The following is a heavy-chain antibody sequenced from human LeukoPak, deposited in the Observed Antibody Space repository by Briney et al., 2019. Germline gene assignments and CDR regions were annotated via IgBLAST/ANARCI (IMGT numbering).Heavy chain of an antibody. CDR3: ARGGGYYGMDV. Sequence: PSETLSLTCAVYGGSFSGYYWSWIRQPPGKGLEWIGEINHSGSTNYHPSLKSRVTISVDTSKNQFSLKLSSVTAADTAVYYCARGGGYYGMDVWGQGTTVTVSS. CDR2: INHSGST. J-gene: IGHJ6*02. V-gene: IGHV4-34*01. CDR1: GGSFSGYY. D-gene: IGHD3-10*01.